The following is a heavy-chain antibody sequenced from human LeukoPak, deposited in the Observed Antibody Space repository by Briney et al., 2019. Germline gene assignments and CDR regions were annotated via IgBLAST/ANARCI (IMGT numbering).Heavy chain of an antibody. D-gene: IGHD3-3*01. J-gene: IGHJ4*02. V-gene: IGHV3-7*01. CDR1: RFTFDDYA. CDR2: IKQDGSEK. CDR3: ARRGKYYDLWSDPGFDY. Sequence: GGSLRLSCAASRFTFDDYAMHWVRQAPGKGLEWVVNIKQDGSEKYYVDSGKGRFTISGDNGKNSLYLQMNSLRAEDTAVYYCARRGKYYDLWSDPGFDYWGQGTLVTVSS.